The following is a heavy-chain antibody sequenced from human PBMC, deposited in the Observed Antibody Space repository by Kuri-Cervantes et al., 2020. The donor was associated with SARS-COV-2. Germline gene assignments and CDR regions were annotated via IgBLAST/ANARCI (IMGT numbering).Heavy chain of an antibody. D-gene: IGHD2-21*01. CDR1: GFTFNSYS. Sequence: GESLKISCAASGFTFNSYSMNWVRQAPGKGLEWVAVISYDGSNKYYADSVKGRFTISRDNSKNTLYLQMNSLRAEDTAVYYCARVAGEGPIYYYYMDVWGKGTTVTVSS. CDR2: ISYDGSNK. V-gene: IGHV3-30*03. J-gene: IGHJ6*03. CDR3: ARVAGEGPIYYYYMDV.